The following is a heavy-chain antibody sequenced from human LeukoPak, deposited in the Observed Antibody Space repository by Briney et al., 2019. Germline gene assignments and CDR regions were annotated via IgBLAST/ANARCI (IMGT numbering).Heavy chain of an antibody. CDR3: ASTVADAFDI. CDR2: ISSSSSYI. CDR1: GFTFSSYS. Sequence: GGSLRLSCAAPGFTFSSYSMNWVRQAPGKGLEWVSSISSSSSYIYYADSVKGRFTISRDNAKNSLYLQMNSLRAEDTAVYYCASTVADAFDIWGQGTMVTVSS. J-gene: IGHJ3*02. V-gene: IGHV3-21*01.